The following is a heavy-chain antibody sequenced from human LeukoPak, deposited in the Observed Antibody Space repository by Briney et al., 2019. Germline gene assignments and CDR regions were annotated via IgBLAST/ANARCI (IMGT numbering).Heavy chain of an antibody. CDR2: ISAYNANT. V-gene: IGHV1-18*01. J-gene: IGHJ2*01. CDR1: GYTFTSYD. CDR3: ARERERAVAGVLFRTQHYWYFDL. D-gene: IGHD6-19*01. Sequence: GASVKVSCKASGYTFTSYDISWVRQAPGQGLEWMGWISAYNANTNYAQNLQGRVTMTTDTSTSTAYMELRSLRSDDTAVYYCARERERAVAGVLFRTQHYWYFDLWGRGTLVTVSS.